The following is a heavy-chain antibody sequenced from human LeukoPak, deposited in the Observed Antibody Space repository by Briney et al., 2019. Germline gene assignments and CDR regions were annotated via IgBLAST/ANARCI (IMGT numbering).Heavy chain of an antibody. J-gene: IGHJ4*02. CDR3: ARASAVVAATPTVFDY. CDR2: IKQDGSEK. Sequence: PGGSLRLSCAASGFTFWMSWVRQAPGTGLEGVANIKQDGSEKYYVDSVKGRFTISRDNAKDSLYLQMNSLRAEDTAVYYCARASAVVAATPTVFDYWGQGTLVTVSS. CDR1: GFTFW. V-gene: IGHV3-7*03. D-gene: IGHD2-15*01.